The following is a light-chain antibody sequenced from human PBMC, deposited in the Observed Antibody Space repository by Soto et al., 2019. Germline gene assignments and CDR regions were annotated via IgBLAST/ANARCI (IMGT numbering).Light chain of an antibody. Sequence: QPVLTQPPSASGSPGQSVTISCTGTSSDVGGYNYVSWYQQYPGKAPKLMIYEVTKRPSGVPDRFSGSRSGNTAYLTVSGLQTEDEADYYCSSYAGTNNVFGTGTKLTVL. CDR2: EVT. CDR1: SSDVGGYNY. J-gene: IGLJ1*01. V-gene: IGLV2-8*01. CDR3: SSYAGTNNV.